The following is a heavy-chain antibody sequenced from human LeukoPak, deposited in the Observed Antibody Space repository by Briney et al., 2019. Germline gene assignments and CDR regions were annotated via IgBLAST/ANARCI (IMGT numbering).Heavy chain of an antibody. V-gene: IGHV4-59*12. D-gene: IGHD1-1*01. CDR2: IYYTGSA. Sequence: SETLSLTCTVSGGSISSYYWSWIRQPPGKGLEWIGYIYYTGSANYNPSLKSRVTLSVDTSKNQFSLKLSSVTAADTAVYYCARMLEGNNWFDPWGQGTLVTVSS. J-gene: IGHJ5*02. CDR1: GGSISSYY. CDR3: ARMLEGNNWFDP.